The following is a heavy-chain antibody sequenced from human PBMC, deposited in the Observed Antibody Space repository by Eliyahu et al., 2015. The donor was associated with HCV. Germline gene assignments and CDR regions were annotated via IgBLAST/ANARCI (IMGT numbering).Heavy chain of an antibody. V-gene: IGHV3-30*03. CDR1: GFTFSSYG. J-gene: IGHJ4*02. CDR3: ASAGHY. CDR2: ISYDGSNK. D-gene: IGHD6-25*01. Sequence: QVQLVESGGGVVQPGRSLRLSCAASGFTFSSYGMHWVRQAPGKGLEWVAVISYDGSNKYYADSVKGRFTISRDNSKNTLYLQMNSLRAEDTAVYYCASAGHYWGQGTLVTVSS.